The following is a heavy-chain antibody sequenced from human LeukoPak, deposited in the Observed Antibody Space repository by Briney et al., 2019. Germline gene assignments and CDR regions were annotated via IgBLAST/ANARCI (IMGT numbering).Heavy chain of an antibody. J-gene: IGHJ4*02. Sequence: ASVKVSCKASGGTFSSYAISWVRQAPGQGLEWMGGIIPIFGTANYAQKFQGRVTITADESTSTAYMELSSLGSEDTAVYYCARDALPYCSGGSCYSKFDYWGQGTLVTVSS. CDR2: IIPIFGTA. CDR1: GGTFSSYA. D-gene: IGHD2-15*01. V-gene: IGHV1-69*13. CDR3: ARDALPYCSGGSCYSKFDY.